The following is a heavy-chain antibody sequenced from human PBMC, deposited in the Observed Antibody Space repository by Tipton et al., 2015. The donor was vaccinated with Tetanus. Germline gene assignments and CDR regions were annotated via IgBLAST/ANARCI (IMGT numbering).Heavy chain of an antibody. CDR3: AKAAEGSGYDFYDYYGMDV. CDR2: ISGSGGST. CDR1: GFTFSSYA. J-gene: IGHJ6*02. D-gene: IGHD3-3*01. Sequence: SLRLSCAASGFTFSSYAMSWVRQAPGKGLEWVSAISGSGGSTYYADSVKGRFTISRDNSKNTLYLQMNSLRAEDTAVYYCAKAAEGSGYDFYDYYGMDVWGQGTTVTVSS. V-gene: IGHV3-23*01.